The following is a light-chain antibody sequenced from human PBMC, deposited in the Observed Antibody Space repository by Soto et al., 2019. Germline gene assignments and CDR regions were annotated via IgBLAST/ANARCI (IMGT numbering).Light chain of an antibody. Sequence: QSALTQPRSVSGSPGQSVTISYTGTSSDVGGYNYVSWYQQHPGKAPKLMIYDVSKRPSGVPDRFSGSKSGNTASLTISGLQAEDEADYYCCSYAGSYTYVFGTGTRSPS. V-gene: IGLV2-11*01. J-gene: IGLJ1*01. CDR1: SSDVGGYNY. CDR2: DVS. CDR3: CSYAGSYTYV.